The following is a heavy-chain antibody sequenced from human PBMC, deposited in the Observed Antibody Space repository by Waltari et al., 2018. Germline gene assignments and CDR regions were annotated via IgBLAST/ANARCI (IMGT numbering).Heavy chain of an antibody. CDR1: GYSISSGYY. Sequence: QVQLQESGPGLVKPSETLSLTCTVSGYSISSGYYWGWIRQPPGKGLEWIGSIYHSGSTYYNPALKSRVTISVDTSKNQFSLKLSSVTAADTAVYYCARGGHDYGDYVEYFQHWGQGTLVTVSS. J-gene: IGHJ1*01. CDR2: IYHSGST. V-gene: IGHV4-38-2*02. CDR3: ARGGHDYGDYVEYFQH. D-gene: IGHD4-17*01.